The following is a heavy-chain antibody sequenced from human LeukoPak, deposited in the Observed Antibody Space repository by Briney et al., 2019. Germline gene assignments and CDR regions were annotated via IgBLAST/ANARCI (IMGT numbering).Heavy chain of an antibody. CDR1: GYTFTTYY. Sequence: ASVKVSCKASGYTFTTYYMHWVRQAPGQGLEWMGIINPSGGTTSYPQKFQGRVTMTRDTSTSTVYMELSGLRSEDTAVYYCARGIAARRPFDYWGQGTLVTVSS. CDR2: INPSGGTT. V-gene: IGHV1-46*01. CDR3: ARGIAARRPFDY. D-gene: IGHD6-6*01. J-gene: IGHJ4*02.